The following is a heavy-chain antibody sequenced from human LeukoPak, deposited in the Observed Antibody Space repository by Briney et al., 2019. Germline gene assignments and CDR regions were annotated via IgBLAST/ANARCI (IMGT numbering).Heavy chain of an antibody. V-gene: IGHV1-46*01. Sequence: ASVKVSCKASGYTFTSYYMHWVRQAPGQGLEWMGIINPSGGSTSHAQKFQGRVTMTRDTSTSTVYMELSSLRSEDTAVYYCARVPASYYDFWSGYYTGYFDYWGQGTLVTVSS. CDR3: ARVPASYYDFWSGYYTGYFDY. CDR2: INPSGGST. J-gene: IGHJ4*02. CDR1: GYTFTSYY. D-gene: IGHD3-3*01.